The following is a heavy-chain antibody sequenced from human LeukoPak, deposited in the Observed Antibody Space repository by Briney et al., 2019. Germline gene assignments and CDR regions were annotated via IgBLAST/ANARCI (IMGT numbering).Heavy chain of an antibody. J-gene: IGHJ4*02. CDR1: GYSFTSYW. CDR2: IDPSDSYT. Sequence: HGESLKISCKGSGYSFTSYWISWVRQMPGKGLEWMGRIDPSDSYTNYSPSFQGHVTISADKSISTAYLQWSSLKASDTAMYYCARPSGSYCSGGSCDLNYFDDWGQGTLVTVSS. D-gene: IGHD2-15*01. CDR3: ARPSGSYCSGGSCDLNYFDD. V-gene: IGHV5-10-1*01.